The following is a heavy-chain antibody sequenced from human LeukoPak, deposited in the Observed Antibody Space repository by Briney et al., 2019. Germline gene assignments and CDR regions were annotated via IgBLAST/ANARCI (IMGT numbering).Heavy chain of an antibody. J-gene: IGHJ5*02. V-gene: IGHV4-34*01. CDR2: INHSGST. CDR3: ARGSGLGSYYNGP. CDR1: GGSFSGYY. Sequence: SETLSLTCAVSGGSFSGYYWSWIRQPPGKGLEWIGEINHSGSTNYHPSLESRVTISVDTSKNQFSLKLSSVTTADTAVYYCARGSGLGSYYNGPWGQGTLVTVSS. D-gene: IGHD3-10*01.